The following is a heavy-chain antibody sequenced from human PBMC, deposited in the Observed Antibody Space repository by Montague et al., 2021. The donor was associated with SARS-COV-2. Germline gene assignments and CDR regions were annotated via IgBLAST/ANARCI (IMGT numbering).Heavy chain of an antibody. CDR2: IYYTGST. CDR3: ARFTTSGFDY. D-gene: IGHD2-2*01. Sequence: SETLSLTCTVSGDSISGFYWSWIRQSPGKGLEWIGYIYYTGSTXSXTHLNSRISMSVDTFRNELSLKLSSVTAADTALYYCARFTTSGFDYWGQGILVTVSS. J-gene: IGHJ4*02. CDR1: GDSISGFY. V-gene: IGHV4-59*01.